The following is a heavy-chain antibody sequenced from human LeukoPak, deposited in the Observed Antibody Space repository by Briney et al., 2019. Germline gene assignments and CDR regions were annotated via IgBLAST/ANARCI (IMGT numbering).Heavy chain of an antibody. CDR3: ARHGSVSSGALV. D-gene: IGHD3-22*01. J-gene: IGHJ4*02. V-gene: IGHV4-59*08. Sequence: SETLSLPCTVSGGSISSYYWSWIRQPPGKGLEWIGYIFYSGSTNYNPSLKSRVTISVDTSKNQFSLKLSSVTAADTAVYYCARHGSVSSGALVWGQGTLVTVSS. CDR1: GGSISSYY. CDR2: IFYSGST.